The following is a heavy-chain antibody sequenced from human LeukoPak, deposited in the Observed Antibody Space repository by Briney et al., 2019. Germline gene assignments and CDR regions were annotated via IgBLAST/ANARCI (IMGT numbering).Heavy chain of an antibody. CDR2: INHSGST. D-gene: IGHD2-2*02. V-gene: IGHV4-34*01. J-gene: IGHJ4*02. Sequence: SETLSLTCAVYGGSFSGYYWSWIRQPPGKGLEWIGEINHSGSTNYNPSLKSRVTISVDTSKNQFSLKLSSVTAADTAVYYCARVRVPAAIPLDYWGQGTLVTVSS. CDR3: ARVRVPAAIPLDY. CDR1: GGSFSGYY.